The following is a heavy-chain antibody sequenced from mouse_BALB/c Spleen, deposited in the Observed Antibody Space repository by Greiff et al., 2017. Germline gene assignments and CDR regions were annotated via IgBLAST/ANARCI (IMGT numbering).Heavy chain of an antibody. CDR3: ARGDYLDY. CDR1: GFTFSDYY. V-gene: IGHV5-4*02. Sequence: EVKVEESGGGLVKPGGSLKLSCAASGFTFSDYYMYWVRQTPEKRLEWVATISDGGSYTYYPDSVKGRFTISRDNAKNNLYLQMSSLKSEDTAMYYCARGDYLDYWGQGTTLTVSS. CDR2: ISDGGSYT. J-gene: IGHJ2*01.